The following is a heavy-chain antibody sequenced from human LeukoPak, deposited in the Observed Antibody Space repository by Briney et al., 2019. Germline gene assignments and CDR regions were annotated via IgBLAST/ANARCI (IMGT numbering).Heavy chain of an antibody. J-gene: IGHJ4*02. D-gene: IGHD1-26*01. CDR3: APRLGGSYLNY. V-gene: IGHV1-24*01. CDR1: GYTLTELS. Sequence: ASVKVSCKVSGYTLTELSMHWVRQAPGKGLEWMGGFDPEDGETIYAQKFQGRVTITEDTSTDTAYMELSSLRPEDTAVYYCAPRLGGSYLNYWGQGTLVTVSS. CDR2: FDPEDGET.